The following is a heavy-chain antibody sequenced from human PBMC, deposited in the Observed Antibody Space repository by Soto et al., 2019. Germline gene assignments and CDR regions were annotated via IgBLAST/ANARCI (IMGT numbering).Heavy chain of an antibody. D-gene: IGHD3-22*01. CDR3: AHAPVITYYFDY. J-gene: IGHJ4*02. CDR2: IYWNDDK. V-gene: IGHV2-5*01. Sequence: QITLKESGPTLVKPTQTLTLTCTFSGFSLSTSGVGVGWIRQPPGKALEWLALIYWNDDKRYSPSLKSRLTITKDTSKNQVVLTMTNMDPVDTATYYCAHAPVITYYFDYWGQGTLVTVSS. CDR1: GFSLSTSGVG.